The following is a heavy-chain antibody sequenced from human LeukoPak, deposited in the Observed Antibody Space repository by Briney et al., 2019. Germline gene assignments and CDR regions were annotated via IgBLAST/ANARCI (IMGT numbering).Heavy chain of an antibody. CDR2: INHSGST. D-gene: IGHD3-22*01. CDR1: GGSFSGYY. CDR3: ARDDGSSYYYALY. V-gene: IGHV4-34*01. Sequence: PSETLSLTCAVYGGSFSGYYWSWIRQPPGKGLEWIGEINHSGSTNYNPSLKSRVTISVDTSKNQFSLKLSSVTAADTAVYYCARDDGSSYYYALYWGQGTLVTVSS. J-gene: IGHJ4*02.